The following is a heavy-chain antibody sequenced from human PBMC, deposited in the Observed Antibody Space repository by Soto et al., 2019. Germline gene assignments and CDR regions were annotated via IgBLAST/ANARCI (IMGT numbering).Heavy chain of an antibody. D-gene: IGHD4-17*01. CDR1: GDSVSGDSW. J-gene: IGHJ5*02. CDR2: IFRTGAT. CDR3: AMGGDYTWHT. Sequence: QVRLQESGPGLVQPSGTLSLTCAVSGDSVSGDSWWSWLRQSPGKGLEWIGEIFRTGATHYNPSLNSRVAISVDKSKNQVSLKMTSVTAADTAVYYCAMGGDYTWHTWGQGTLVTVSS. V-gene: IGHV4-4*02.